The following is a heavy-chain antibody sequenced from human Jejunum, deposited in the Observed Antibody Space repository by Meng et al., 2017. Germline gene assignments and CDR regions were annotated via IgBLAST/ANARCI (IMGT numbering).Heavy chain of an antibody. J-gene: IGHJ4*02. Sequence: SETLSLTCTVSGGSISSGDYYWSWIRQPAGRGLEWIGRISRSGSTNYNPSLKSRVTMSGDMSKDQFSLRLSSVTAADTAVYYCARADGHKGVNDYWGQGKLVTVSS. CDR3: ARADGHKGVNDY. CDR1: GGSISSGDYY. V-gene: IGHV4-61*02. D-gene: IGHD5-24*01. CDR2: ISRSGST.